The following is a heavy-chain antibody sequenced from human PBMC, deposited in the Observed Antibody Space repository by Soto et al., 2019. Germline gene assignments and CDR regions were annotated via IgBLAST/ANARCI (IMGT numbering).Heavy chain of an antibody. CDR2: ISANNGNT. J-gene: IGHJ2*01. CDR1: GYTFTSYG. Sequence: QVQLVQSGAEVKKPGASVKVSCKASGYTFTSYGISWVRQAPGQGLEWMGWISANNGNTNYAQKLQGRVTMTTDPASSTAYMELRSLRSDDTAVYYCASYYVVGATMLRYFDRWGSGTLVTVSS. CDR3: ASYYVVGATMLRYFDR. V-gene: IGHV1-18*01. D-gene: IGHD1-26*01.